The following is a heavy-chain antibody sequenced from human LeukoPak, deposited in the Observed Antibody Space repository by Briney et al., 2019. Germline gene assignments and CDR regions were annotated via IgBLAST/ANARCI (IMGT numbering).Heavy chain of an antibody. J-gene: IGHJ4*02. Sequence: GGSLRLSCAASGFTFSTSAMSWVRQAPGKGLEWVAVISYDGSNKYYADSVKGRFTISRDNSKNTLYLQMNSLRAEDTAVYYCAVDTAMVTTSYPDYWGQGTLVTVSS. V-gene: IGHV3-30*03. CDR2: ISYDGSNK. CDR3: AVDTAMVTTSYPDY. CDR1: GFTFSTSA. D-gene: IGHD5-18*01.